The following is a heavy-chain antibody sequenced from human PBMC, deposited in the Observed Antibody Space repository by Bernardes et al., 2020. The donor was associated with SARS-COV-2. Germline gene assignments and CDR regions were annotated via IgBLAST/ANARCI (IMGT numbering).Heavy chain of an antibody. D-gene: IGHD6-19*01. CDR3: ARIDEVTGRDY. J-gene: IGHJ4*02. Sequence: GGSLRLSCAASGFTFSTSPMSWIRQAPGKGLEWVSAISVSGRRTFYADSVRGRFTISRDNSRNALHLQMNSLRAEDTAVYYCARIDEVTGRDYWGQGTLVTVSS. V-gene: IGHV3-23*01. CDR2: ISVSGRRT. CDR1: GFTFSTSP.